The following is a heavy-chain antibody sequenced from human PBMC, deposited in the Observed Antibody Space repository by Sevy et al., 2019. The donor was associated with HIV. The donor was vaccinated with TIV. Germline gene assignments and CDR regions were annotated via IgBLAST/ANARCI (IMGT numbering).Heavy chain of an antibody. CDR3: ARDSQITTVTGFDP. Sequence: PETLSLTCTVSGGSISSYYWSWIRQPPGKGLEWIGYIYYSGSTNYNPSLKSRVTISVDTSKNQFSLKLSSVTAADTAVYYCARDSQITTVTGFDPWGQGTLVTVSS. V-gene: IGHV4-59*01. CDR2: IYYSGST. CDR1: GGSISSYY. J-gene: IGHJ5*02. D-gene: IGHD4-4*01.